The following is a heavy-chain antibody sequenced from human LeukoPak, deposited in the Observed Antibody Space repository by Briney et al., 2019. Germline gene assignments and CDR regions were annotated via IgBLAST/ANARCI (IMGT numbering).Heavy chain of an antibody. D-gene: IGHD3-22*01. CDR3: ARDNYDSSGYYLS. CDR2: ISSSSSYI. CDR1: GFAFSSYS. J-gene: IGHJ5*02. V-gene: IGHV3-21*01. Sequence: GGSLRLSCAGSGFAFSSYSINWVRQAPGKGLEWVSSISSSSSYIYFADSVKGRFIISRDNAKNSLYLQMSSLRAEDTAVYYCARDNYDSSGYYLSWGQETLVTVSS.